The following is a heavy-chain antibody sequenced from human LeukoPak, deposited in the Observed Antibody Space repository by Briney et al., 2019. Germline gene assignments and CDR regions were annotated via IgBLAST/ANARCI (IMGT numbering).Heavy chain of an antibody. D-gene: IGHD2-21*02. Sequence: SETLSLTCTVSGGSISSSSYYWGWIRQPPGKGLEWIGSIYYSGSTYYNPSLKSRVTISVDTSKNQFSLKLSSVTAADTAVYYCARTVVVTAVRPYWYFDLWAVAPWSLSPQ. V-gene: IGHV4-39*07. CDR2: IYYSGST. CDR1: GGSISSSSYY. CDR3: ARTVVVTAVRPYWYFDL. J-gene: IGHJ2*01.